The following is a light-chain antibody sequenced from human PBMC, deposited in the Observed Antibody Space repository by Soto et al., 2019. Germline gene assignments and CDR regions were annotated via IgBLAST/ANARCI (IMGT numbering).Light chain of an antibody. Sequence: QSALTQPASVSGSPGQSITIDCTGTSSDVGGYEFVSWYRHHPGKAPQLIIYEVSNRPSGVSNRFSGSKSGNTASLTISGLQAEDEAHYYCCSYSSTSTLVFGTGTKLTVL. CDR2: EVS. CDR3: CSYSSTSTLV. CDR1: SSDVGGYEF. J-gene: IGLJ1*01. V-gene: IGLV2-14*01.